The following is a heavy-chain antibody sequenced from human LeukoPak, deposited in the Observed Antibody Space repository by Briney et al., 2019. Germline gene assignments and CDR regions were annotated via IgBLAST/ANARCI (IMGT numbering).Heavy chain of an antibody. D-gene: IGHD6-13*01. CDR3: TTERRCSSSWSTPFDY. V-gene: IGHV3-15*01. Sequence: GGSLRLSCAASGFTFSNAWMSWVRQAPGKGLEWVGRIKSKTDGGTTDYAAPVKGRFTISRDDSKNTLYLQMNSLKIEDTAMYYCTTERRCSSSWSTPFDYWGQGTLVTVSS. J-gene: IGHJ4*02. CDR2: IKSKTDGGTT. CDR1: GFTFSNAW.